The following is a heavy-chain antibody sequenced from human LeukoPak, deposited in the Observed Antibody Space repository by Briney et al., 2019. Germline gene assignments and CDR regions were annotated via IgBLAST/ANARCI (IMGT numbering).Heavy chain of an antibody. CDR2: IIPIFGTA. Sequence: VASVTVSCKASGGTFSSYTISWVRQAPGQGLEWMGGIIPIFGTANYSQKFQGRVTITADESTSTAYMELSSLRSEDTAVYYCASLIGYCSGGSCFKTAVPNDYWGQGTLATVSS. CDR3: ASLIGYCSGGSCFKTAVPNDY. D-gene: IGHD2-15*01. CDR1: GGTFSSYT. V-gene: IGHV1-69*01. J-gene: IGHJ4*02.